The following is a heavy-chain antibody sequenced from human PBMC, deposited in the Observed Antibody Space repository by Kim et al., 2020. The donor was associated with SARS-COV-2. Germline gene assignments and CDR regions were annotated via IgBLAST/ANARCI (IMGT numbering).Heavy chain of an antibody. Sequence: GESLKISCKGSGYSFTSYWISWVRQMPGKGLEWMGRIDPSDSYTNYSPSFQGHVTISADKSISTAYLQWSSLKASDTAMYYCAGLTETLYGSGIFFDYWGQGTLVTVSS. J-gene: IGHJ4*02. CDR3: AGLTETLYGSGIFFDY. D-gene: IGHD3-10*01. CDR1: GYSFTSYW. V-gene: IGHV5-10-1*01. CDR2: IDPSDSYT.